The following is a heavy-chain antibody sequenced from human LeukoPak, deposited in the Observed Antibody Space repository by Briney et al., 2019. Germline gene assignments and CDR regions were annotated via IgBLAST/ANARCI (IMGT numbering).Heavy chain of an antibody. CDR1: GGSISSSSYY. CDR2: IYYSGST. V-gene: IGHV4-39*01. D-gene: IGHD7-27*01. J-gene: IGHJ4*02. Sequence: RPSGTLSLTCTVSGGSISSSSYYWGWIRQPPGKGLEWIGSIYYSGSTYYNPSLKSRVTISVDTSKIQFSLKLSSVTATDTAVYYCARAALGSNYFDYWGQGTLVTVSS. CDR3: ARAALGSNYFDY.